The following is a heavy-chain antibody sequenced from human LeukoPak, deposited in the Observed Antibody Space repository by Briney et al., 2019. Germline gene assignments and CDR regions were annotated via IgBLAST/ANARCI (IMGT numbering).Heavy chain of an antibody. CDR3: ARLRGNYFDY. Sequence: GESLKISCKGSGYSFTSYWIGWVRQMPGKALEWMGIIYPGDSDITYSPSFQGQVTISADKSISTAYLQWSSPKASDTAIYYCARLRGNYFDYWGQGALVTVSS. D-gene: IGHD3-16*01. J-gene: IGHJ4*02. CDR1: GYSFTSYW. V-gene: IGHV5-51*01. CDR2: IYPGDSDI.